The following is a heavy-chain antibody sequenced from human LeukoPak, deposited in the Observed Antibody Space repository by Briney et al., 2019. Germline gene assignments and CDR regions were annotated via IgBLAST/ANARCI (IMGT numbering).Heavy chain of an antibody. V-gene: IGHV1-18*04. CDR1: GYTFTGYY. CDR2: ISGYNGNT. D-gene: IGHD5-12*01. Sequence: ASVKVSCKASGYTFTGYYMHWVRQAPGQGPEWIGWISGYNGNTHFAQTFQGRVTMTTDTFMTTAYLEMRSLRPDDTAVYYCARIPYGYSGYEYYFDYWGQGTLVTASS. J-gene: IGHJ4*02. CDR3: ARIPYGYSGYEYYFDY.